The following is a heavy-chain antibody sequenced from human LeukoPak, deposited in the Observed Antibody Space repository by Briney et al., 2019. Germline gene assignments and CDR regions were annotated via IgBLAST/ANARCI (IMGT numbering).Heavy chain of an antibody. CDR1: GFTFSSYW. J-gene: IGHJ3*02. V-gene: IGHV3-74*01. CDR2: IATDGSST. D-gene: IGHD4-23*01. Sequence: GGSLRLSCAASGFTFSSYWMHWVRQVPGKGLVWVSRIATDGSSTTYADYVKGRFTISRDNAENTLYLQMNSLSAEDTAVYYCARDKYGGNSNAFDIWGQGTLVTVSS. CDR3: ARDKYGGNSNAFDI.